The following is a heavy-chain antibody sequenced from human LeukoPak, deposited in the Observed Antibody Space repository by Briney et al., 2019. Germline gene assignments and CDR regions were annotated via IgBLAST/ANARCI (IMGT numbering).Heavy chain of an antibody. J-gene: IGHJ4*02. CDR3: AKARHYDFWSGEGNFDY. D-gene: IGHD3-3*01. V-gene: IGHV3-23*01. CDR1: GLTFGSYA. Sequence: GGSLRLSCAASGLTFGSYAMSWVRQAPGKGLEWVSAISGSGSSTYYADSVKGRFTISRDNSKNTLYLQVNSLRAEDTAVYYCAKARHYDFWSGEGNFDYWGQGTLVTVSS. CDR2: ISGSGSST.